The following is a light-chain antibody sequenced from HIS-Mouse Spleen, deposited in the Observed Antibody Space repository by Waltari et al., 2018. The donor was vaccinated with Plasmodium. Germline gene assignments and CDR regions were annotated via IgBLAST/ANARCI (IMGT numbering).Light chain of an antibody. CDR2: SNN. Sequence: QSVLTQHPSASGTPGQRVTLPYSGSSSNVGRTTVKGHQPLPGTAPKLLIYSNNQRPSGVPDRFSGSKSGTSASLAISVLQSEDEADYYCAAWDDSLNGRVFGGGTKLTVL. J-gene: IGLJ3*02. V-gene: IGLV1-44*01. CDR3: AAWDDSLNGRV. CDR1: SSNVGRTT.